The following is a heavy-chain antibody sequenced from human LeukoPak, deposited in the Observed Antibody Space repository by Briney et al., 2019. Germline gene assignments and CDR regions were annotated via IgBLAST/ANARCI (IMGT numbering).Heavy chain of an antibody. CDR1: GFTFSNAW. CDR2: IQSKTDGGTT. D-gene: IGHD5-12*01. J-gene: IGHJ4*02. Sequence: PGGSLRLSCAASGFTFSNAWMSWVRQAPGKGLEWVGRIQSKTDGGTTDYAAPVKGRFTISRDDSKNTLYLQMNSLKTEDTAVYYCTTDSGYSGYEFFDYWGQGTLVTVSS. CDR3: TTDSGYSGYEFFDY. V-gene: IGHV3-15*01.